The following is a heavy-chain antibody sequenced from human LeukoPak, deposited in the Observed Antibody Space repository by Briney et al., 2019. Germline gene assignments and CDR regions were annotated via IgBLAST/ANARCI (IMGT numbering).Heavy chain of an antibody. CDR2: INHSGST. CDR1: GGSFSGYY. J-gene: IGHJ4*02. CDR3: ARGQGRIAVAGRIDY. Sequence: PSETLSLTCAVYGGSFSGYYWSWIRQPPGKGLEWIGEINHSGSTNYNPSLKSRVTISVDTSKNQFSLKLSSVTAADTAVYYCARGQGRIAVAGRIDYSGQGTLVTVSS. V-gene: IGHV4-34*01. D-gene: IGHD6-19*01.